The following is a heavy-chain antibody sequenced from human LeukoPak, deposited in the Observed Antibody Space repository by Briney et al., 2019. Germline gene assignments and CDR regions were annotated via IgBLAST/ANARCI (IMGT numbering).Heavy chain of an antibody. CDR1: GYSFTGYY. CDR3: ARGLYGSGSFDY. CDR2: INPNSGGT. V-gene: IGHV1-2*02. Sequence: ASVKVSCKASGYSFTGYYMHWLRQAPGQGLEWMGWINPNSGGTNYAQKFQGRVTMTRDTSISTAYMELSRLRSDDTAVYYCARGLYGSGSFDYWGQGTLVTVSS. D-gene: IGHD3-10*01. J-gene: IGHJ4*02.